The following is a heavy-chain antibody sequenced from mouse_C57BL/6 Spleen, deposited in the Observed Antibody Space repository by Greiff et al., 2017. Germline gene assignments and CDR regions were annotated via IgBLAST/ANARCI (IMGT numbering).Heavy chain of an antibody. D-gene: IGHD2-3*01. Sequence: VQLQQSGPELVKPGASVTISCKASGYAFSSSWMNWVKQRPGKGLEWIGRIYPGDGDTNYNGKFKGKATLTADKSSSTAYMQLSSLTSEDSAVYFCARVPFYDGYYFAYWGQGTLVTVSA. CDR1: GYAFSSSW. CDR3: ARVPFYDGYYFAY. V-gene: IGHV1-82*01. J-gene: IGHJ3*01. CDR2: IYPGDGDT.